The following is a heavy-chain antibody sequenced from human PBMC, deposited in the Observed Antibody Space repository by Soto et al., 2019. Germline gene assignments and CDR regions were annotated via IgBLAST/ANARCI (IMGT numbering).Heavy chain of an antibody. CDR2: IWYDGSNK. CDR3: ARGYSSSWYSVYYYGMDV. Sequence: GGSLRLSCAASGFTFSSYGMHWVRQAPGKGLEWVAVIWYDGSNKYYADSVKGRFTISRDNSKNTLYLQMNSLRAEDTAVYYCARGYSSSWYSVYYYGMDVWGQGTTVTVSS. D-gene: IGHD6-13*01. CDR1: GFTFSSYG. V-gene: IGHV3-33*01. J-gene: IGHJ6*02.